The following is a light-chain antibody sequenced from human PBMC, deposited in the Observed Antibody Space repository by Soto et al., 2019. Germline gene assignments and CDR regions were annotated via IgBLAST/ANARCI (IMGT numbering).Light chain of an antibody. CDR3: QQSYSTPRT. Sequence: DIQMTQSPSSLSASVGDRVTITCRASQSISSCLNWYQQKPGKAPQLLIYAAPRLQSGVPSRFSGSGSGTDFTLTISSLQPEDFATYYCQQSYSTPRTFGQGTKVEIK. V-gene: IGKV1-39*01. CDR1: QSISSC. CDR2: AAP. J-gene: IGKJ1*01.